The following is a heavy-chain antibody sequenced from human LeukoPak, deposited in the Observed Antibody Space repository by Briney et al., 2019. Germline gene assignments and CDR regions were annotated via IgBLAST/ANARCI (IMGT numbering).Heavy chain of an antibody. CDR2: IHPTDGST. J-gene: IGHJ4*02. CDR3: ARANGGGLDY. Sequence: GAPVKVSCKTSGYTFSTYYMHWVRQAPGQGLDWLGIIHPTDGSTSYTQKIQGRVTMTRDTATGTVYVELSSLRSEDTAVYWCARANGGGLDYWGQGTLITVSS. CDR1: GYTFSTYY. D-gene: IGHD3-10*01. V-gene: IGHV1-46*01.